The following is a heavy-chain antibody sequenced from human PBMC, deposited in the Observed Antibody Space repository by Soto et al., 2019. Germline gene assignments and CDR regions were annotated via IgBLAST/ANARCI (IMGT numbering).Heavy chain of an antibody. D-gene: IGHD3-22*01. V-gene: IGHV3-21*01. Sequence: EVQLVESGGGLVKPGGSLRLSCAASGFTFSSYSRNWVRQAPGKGLKWVSSISSSSSYIYYADSVKGGFTISRDNAKNALYLQMNSLRAEDTAVYYCASHPRDSSGYWYYFDYWGQGTLVTVSS. CDR2: ISSSSSYI. CDR1: GFTFSSYS. CDR3: ASHPRDSSGYWYYFDY. J-gene: IGHJ4*02.